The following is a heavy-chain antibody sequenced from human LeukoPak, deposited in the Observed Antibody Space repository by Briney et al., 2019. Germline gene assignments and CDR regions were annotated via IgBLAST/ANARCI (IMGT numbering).Heavy chain of an antibody. CDR2: IYPGDSRV. CDR3: ACRDLSSTWSFP. J-gene: IGHJ5*02. Sequence: GESLKIYCQGLGYSFTSYWMGWVRQMRGKGMEWMGDIYPGDSRVRYNPSFQGQVTISVDKSTRTAYLQWVSLKASDTAMYYCACRDLSSTWSFPWGQGTLVTVSS. D-gene: IGHD6-13*01. V-gene: IGHV5-51*01. CDR1: GYSFTSYW.